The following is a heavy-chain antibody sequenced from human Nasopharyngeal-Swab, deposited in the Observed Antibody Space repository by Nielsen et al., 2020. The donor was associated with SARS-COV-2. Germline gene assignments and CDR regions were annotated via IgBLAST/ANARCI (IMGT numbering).Heavy chain of an antibody. CDR2: ISGSGDSV. J-gene: IGHJ6*03. D-gene: IGHD3-9*01. V-gene: IGHV3-23*01. Sequence: GESLKISCAASGLTFDTYAMTWARQAPGKGLEWVSSISGSGDSVYYADSVKGRFTISRDNSKNTLYLQMNSLRAEDTAIYYCAKVFNNILTGHNYGHFYYMDVWGKGTTVTVSS. CDR3: AKVFNNILTGHNYGHFYYMDV. CDR1: GLTFDTYA.